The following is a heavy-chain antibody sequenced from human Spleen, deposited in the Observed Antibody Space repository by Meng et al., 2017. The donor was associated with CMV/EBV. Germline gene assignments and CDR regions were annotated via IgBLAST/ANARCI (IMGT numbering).Heavy chain of an antibody. Sequence: GGSLRLSCAASGFTFSTYSMNWVRQAPGKGLEWVSSISSSSRYIYYADSVKGRFTISRDNAKNSLYLQMNSLRAEDTAVYYCARDLSGGDFWSGYYDYYYGMDVWGQGTTVTVSS. CDR1: GFTFSTYS. CDR2: ISSSSRYI. D-gene: IGHD3-3*01. J-gene: IGHJ6*02. V-gene: IGHV3-21*01. CDR3: ARDLSGGDFWSGYYDYYYGMDV.